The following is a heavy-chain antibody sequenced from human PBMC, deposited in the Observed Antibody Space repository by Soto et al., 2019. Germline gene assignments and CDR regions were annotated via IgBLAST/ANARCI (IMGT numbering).Heavy chain of an antibody. CDR2: INHSGNT. J-gene: IGHJ5*02. CDR3: SRRAPEGFDP. CDR1: GGSIGTSAYY. Sequence: SETLPLTCAVSGGSIGTSAYYWGWIRQAPGKGLEWIGSINHSGNTYLSPSLKDRVTMSVDTSKNSFSLKLRSATAADTGLYYCSRRAPEGFDPWGQGTLVTVSS. V-gene: IGHV4-39*01.